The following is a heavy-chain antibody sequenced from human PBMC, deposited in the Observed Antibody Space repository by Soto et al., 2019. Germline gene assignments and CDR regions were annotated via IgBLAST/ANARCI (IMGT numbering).Heavy chain of an antibody. CDR2: IYFRGNT. CDR3: AREGGSYDSGGYLIRGAFDI. J-gene: IGHJ3*02. CDR1: GDSISRIDYY. Sequence: QVQLQESGPGLVKPSQTLSLTCSVSGDSISRIDYYWTWIRQHPEKGLEWIGNIYFRGNTYYSPSLESRLTISVDTSKNQFSLKLTSETAADTAVYYCAREGGSYDSGGYLIRGAFDIWGQGTMVTVSS. V-gene: IGHV4-31*03. D-gene: IGHD3-22*01.